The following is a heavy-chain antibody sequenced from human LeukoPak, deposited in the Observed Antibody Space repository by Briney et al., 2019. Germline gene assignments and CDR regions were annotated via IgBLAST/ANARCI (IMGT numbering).Heavy chain of an antibody. CDR2: ISYDGSNK. CDR1: GFTFSSYG. V-gene: IGHV3-30*18. CDR3: AKELGLRYFDWLLPFGY. D-gene: IGHD3-9*01. Sequence: QPGGSLRLSCTASGFTFSSYGMHWVRQAPGKGLEWVAVISYDGSNKYYADSVKGRFTISRDNSKNTLYLQMNSLRAEDTAVYYCAKELGLRYFDWLLPFGYWGQGTLVTVSS. J-gene: IGHJ4*02.